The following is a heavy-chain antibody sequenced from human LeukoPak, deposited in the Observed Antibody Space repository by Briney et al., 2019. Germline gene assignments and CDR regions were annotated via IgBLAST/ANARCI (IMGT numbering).Heavy chain of an antibody. CDR2: IYHSGST. CDR3: ARLGLYDSSGYYYV. CDR1: GGSISSGGYY. Sequence: PSQTLSLTCTVSGGSISSGGYYWSWIRQPPGKGLEWIGYIYHSGSTYYNPSLKSRVTISVDRSKNQFSLKLSSVTAADTAVYCCARLGLYDSSGYYYVWGQGTLVTVSS. J-gene: IGHJ1*01. D-gene: IGHD3-22*01. V-gene: IGHV4-30-2*01.